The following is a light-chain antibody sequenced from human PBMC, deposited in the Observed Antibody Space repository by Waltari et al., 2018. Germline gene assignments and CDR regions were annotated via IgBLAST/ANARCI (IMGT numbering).Light chain of an antibody. Sequence: SYVLTQPPSVSVAPGTTARITCGGNNLGSKSVHWYQQKPGQAPVLVIYYDSDRPSGIPERFSGSNSGNTATLTISRVEAGDEADYYCQVWDSSSDVVFGGGTKLTVL. CDR3: QVWDSSSDVV. J-gene: IGLJ2*01. CDR2: YDS. V-gene: IGLV3-21*04. CDR1: NLGSKS.